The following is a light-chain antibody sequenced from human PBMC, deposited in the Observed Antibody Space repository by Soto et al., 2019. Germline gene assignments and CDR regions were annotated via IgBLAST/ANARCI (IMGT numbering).Light chain of an antibody. CDR2: EVV. CDR3: KSYAGSNTYV. V-gene: IGLV2-8*01. CDR1: KNDIGVYDF. J-gene: IGLJ1*01. Sequence: QSVLTRPPSASGSAGQSVTISCTGTKNDIGVYDFVSWYQHHPGKAPRLIIYEVVQRPSGVPDRFSGSKSGNTASLTVSGLQAADEADYFCKSYAGSNTYVFGSGTKSPS.